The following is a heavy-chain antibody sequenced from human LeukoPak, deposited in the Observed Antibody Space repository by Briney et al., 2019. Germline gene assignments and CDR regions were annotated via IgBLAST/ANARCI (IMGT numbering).Heavy chain of an antibody. D-gene: IGHD2-2*01. J-gene: IGHJ5*02. CDR2: TYYRSTWYN. V-gene: IGHV6-1*01. CDR3: ARGLTQYDCFDP. CDR1: GDSVSSNSVT. Sequence: SQTLSLTCAISGDSVSSNSVTWIWIRQSPSRGLEWLGRTYYRSTWYNDCAVSVRGRITVNPDTSKNQFSLHLNSVTPEDTAVYYCARGLTQYDCFDPWGQGILVTVSS.